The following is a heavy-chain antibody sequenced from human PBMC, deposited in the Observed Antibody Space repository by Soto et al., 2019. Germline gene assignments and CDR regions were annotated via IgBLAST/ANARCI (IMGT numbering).Heavy chain of an antibody. J-gene: IGHJ6*02. CDR2: ISYDGSNK. D-gene: IGHD1-7*01. V-gene: IGHV3-30-3*01. CDR1: GFTFSSYA. Sequence: GGSLRLSCAASGFTFSSYAMHWVRQARGKGLEWVAVISYDGSNKYYADSVKGRFTISRDNSKNTLYLQMNSLRAEDTAVYYCARDDGARRNYKPYYYYYGMDVWGQGTTVTVSS. CDR3: ARDDGARRNYKPYYYYYGMDV.